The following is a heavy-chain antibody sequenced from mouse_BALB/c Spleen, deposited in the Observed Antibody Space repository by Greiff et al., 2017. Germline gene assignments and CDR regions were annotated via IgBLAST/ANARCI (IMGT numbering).Heavy chain of an antibody. Sequence: VQLQQSGAELARPGASVKMSCKASGYTFTSYTMHWVKQRPGQGLEWIGYINPSSGYTNYNQKFKDKATLTADKSSSTAYMQLSSLTSEDSAVYYFARTERLRGFAYWGQGTLVTVSA. D-gene: IGHD2-4*01. CDR3: ARTERLRGFAY. CDR1: GYTFTSYT. V-gene: IGHV1-4*01. J-gene: IGHJ3*01. CDR2: INPSSGYT.